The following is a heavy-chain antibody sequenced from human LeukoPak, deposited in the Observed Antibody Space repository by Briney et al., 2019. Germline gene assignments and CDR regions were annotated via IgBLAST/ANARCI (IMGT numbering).Heavy chain of an antibody. CDR3: ARDLPNYDSRLVGAFDI. J-gene: IGHJ3*02. CDR1: GFTFSSYS. V-gene: IGHV3-48*02. D-gene: IGHD3-22*01. Sequence: GGSLRLSCAASGFTFSSYSMNWVRQAPGKGLEWVSYISSSSSTIYYADSVKGRFTISRDNAKNSLYLQMNSLRDEDTAVYYCARDLPNYDSRLVGAFDIWGQGTMVTVSS. CDR2: ISSSSSTI.